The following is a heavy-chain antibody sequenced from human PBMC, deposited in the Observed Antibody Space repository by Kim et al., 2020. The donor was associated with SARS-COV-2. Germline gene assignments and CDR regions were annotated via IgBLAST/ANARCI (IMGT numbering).Heavy chain of an antibody. J-gene: IGHJ4*02. Sequence: ADSVKGRFPISRDTAKNSLYLQMNSLRAEDTAVYYCARSLRLGGGVDSTVWCQGTLVTVSS. CDR3: ARSLRLGGGVDSTV. D-gene: IGHD2-21*02. V-gene: IGHV3-21*01.